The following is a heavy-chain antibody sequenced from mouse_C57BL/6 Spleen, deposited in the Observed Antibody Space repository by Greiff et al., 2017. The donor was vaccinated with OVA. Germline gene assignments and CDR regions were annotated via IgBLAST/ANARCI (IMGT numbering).Heavy chain of an antibody. D-gene: IGHD2-4*01. Sequence: VQLQQSGPGLVKPSQSLSLTCSVTGYSITSGYYWNCIRQFPGNKLEWIGYISYDGSNNYNPSLKNRISITRDTSKNQFFLKLNSVTTEDTATYYCAMIYYDYVGYFDYWGQGTTLTVSS. V-gene: IGHV3-6*01. CDR3: AMIYYDYVGYFDY. CDR1: GYSITSGYY. CDR2: ISYDGSN. J-gene: IGHJ2*01.